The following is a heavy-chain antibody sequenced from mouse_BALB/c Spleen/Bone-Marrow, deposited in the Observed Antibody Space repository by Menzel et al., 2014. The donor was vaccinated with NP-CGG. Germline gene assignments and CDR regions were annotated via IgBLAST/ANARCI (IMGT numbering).Heavy chain of an antibody. Sequence: VQLVESGAELARPGASVRMSCKASGYTFTSYTMHWIKQRPGQGLEWIGYIDPSSGYSNYNQKFKVKATLTADISSSTAYMQLSSLTSEDSAVYYCAPYDGYYNWYFDVWGAGTTVTVSS. CDR2: IDPSSGYS. V-gene: IGHV1-4*01. J-gene: IGHJ1*01. CDR1: GYTFTSYT. D-gene: IGHD2-3*01. CDR3: APYDGYYNWYFDV.